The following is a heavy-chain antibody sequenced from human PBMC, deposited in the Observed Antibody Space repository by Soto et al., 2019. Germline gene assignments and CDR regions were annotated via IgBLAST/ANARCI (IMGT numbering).Heavy chain of an antibody. CDR3: ARYHGSGSCFDY. D-gene: IGHD3-10*01. CDR1: GFTFSGYY. V-gene: IGHV3-7*01. Sequence: EVQLVESGGGLVQPGGSLRLSCAVSGFTFSGYYMSWVRQAPGKGPEWVANIKSDGSEKYYVDSVKGRFSISRDNAKNSLFLQMNSLRAEDTAVYFCARYHGSGSCFDYWGQGTLVTVSS. J-gene: IGHJ4*02. CDR2: IKSDGSEK.